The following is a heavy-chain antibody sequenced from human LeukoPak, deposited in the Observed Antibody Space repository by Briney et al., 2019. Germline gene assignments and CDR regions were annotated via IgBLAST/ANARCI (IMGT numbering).Heavy chain of an antibody. CDR1: GFIFSSSW. Sequence: GGSLRLSCAVSGFIFSSSWMSWVRQAPGKGLEWVANLNQDGSQKNYVDSVRGRFTMSRDNAKNLLYLQMNSLRAEDTALYYCVRGGYSSFDYWGQGMLVTVSS. D-gene: IGHD3-16*01. CDR3: VRGGYSSFDY. J-gene: IGHJ4*02. CDR2: LNQDGSQK. V-gene: IGHV3-7*01.